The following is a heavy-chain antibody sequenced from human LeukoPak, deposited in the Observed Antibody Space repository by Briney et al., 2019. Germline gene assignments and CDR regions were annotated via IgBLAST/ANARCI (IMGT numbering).Heavy chain of an antibody. J-gene: IGHJ4*02. D-gene: IGHD3-16*01. CDR1: GYSFTSYW. CDR2: IYPGDSDT. CDR3: ASLGGYDSVWGESFDN. Sequence: PGESLKISCKGSGYSFTSYWIGWVRQMPGKGLEWMGIIYPGDSDTTYSPSFQGQVTISADKSISTAYLQWSSLKASDTAMYYCASLGGYDSVWGESFDNWGRGTLVIVSS. V-gene: IGHV5-51*01.